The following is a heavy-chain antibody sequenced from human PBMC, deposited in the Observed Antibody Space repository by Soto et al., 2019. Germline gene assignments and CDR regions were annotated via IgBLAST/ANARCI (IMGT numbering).Heavy chain of an antibody. CDR3: ERDAPRCSSWDRWVY. J-gene: IGHJ4*02. D-gene: IGHD6-13*01. CDR2: ISAYNGST. Sequence: QVQLVQSGAEVKKPGASVKVSCSASGYTFTTYGISWLRQAPGQGLERMGWISAYNGSTKYAQKLHDRVTMTIDTSTSTAYLELRSLTSDDTAGYYCERDAPRCSSWDRWVYGGQGPLVTVSS. CDR1: GYTFTTYG. V-gene: IGHV1-18*01.